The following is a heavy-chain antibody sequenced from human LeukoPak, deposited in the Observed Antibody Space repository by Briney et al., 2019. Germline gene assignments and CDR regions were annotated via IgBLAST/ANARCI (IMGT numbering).Heavy chain of an antibody. Sequence: ASVKVSCKASGYTFTGYYMHWVRQAPGQGLEWMGWINPNSGGTNYAQKLQGRVTMTTDTSTSTAYMELRSLRSDDTAVYYCARDRGYDSSGYKYYFDYWGQGTLVTVSS. J-gene: IGHJ4*02. CDR3: ARDRGYDSSGYKYYFDY. D-gene: IGHD3-22*01. CDR1: GYTFTGYY. CDR2: INPNSGGT. V-gene: IGHV1-2*02.